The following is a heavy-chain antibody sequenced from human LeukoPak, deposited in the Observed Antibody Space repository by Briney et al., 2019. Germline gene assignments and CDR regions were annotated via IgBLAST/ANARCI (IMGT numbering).Heavy chain of an antibody. V-gene: IGHV1-18*01. Sequence: ASVKVSCKASGYTCTSYGISWVRQAPGQGLEWMGWISAYNGNTNYAQKLQGRVTMTTDTSTSTAYMELRSLRSDDTAVYYCARDRSSTSCTCHAFDIWGQGTMVTVSS. CDR3: ARDRSSTSCTCHAFDI. CDR2: ISAYNGNT. D-gene: IGHD2-2*01. J-gene: IGHJ3*02. CDR1: GYTCTSYG.